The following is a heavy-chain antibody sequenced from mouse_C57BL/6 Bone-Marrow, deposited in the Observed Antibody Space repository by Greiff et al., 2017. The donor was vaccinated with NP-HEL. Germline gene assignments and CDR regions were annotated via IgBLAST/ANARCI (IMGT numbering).Heavy chain of an antibody. Sequence: DVQLVESGGGLVQPGGSLKLSCAASGFTFSDYGMAWVRQAPRKGPEWVAFISNLAYSIYYADTVTGRFTISRENAKNTLYLEMSSLRSEDTAMYYCARRTTVVADWYFDVWGTGTTVTVSS. CDR1: GFTFSDYG. J-gene: IGHJ1*03. V-gene: IGHV5-15*01. CDR2: ISNLAYSI. D-gene: IGHD1-1*01. CDR3: ARRTTVVADWYFDV.